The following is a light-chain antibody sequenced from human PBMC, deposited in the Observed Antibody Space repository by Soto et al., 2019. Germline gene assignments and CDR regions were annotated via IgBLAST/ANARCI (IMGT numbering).Light chain of an antibody. CDR2: DAS. CDR1: QSISSW. J-gene: IGKJ4*01. Sequence: DIQMTQSPSTLSASVGDRVTITCRASQSISSWLAWYQQKPGKAPKLLIYDASSLESGVPSRFSGSGSGTEFTLTISSLQPDDFATYYCQQYNSYSLTVGGGTKVDI. CDR3: QQYNSYSLT. V-gene: IGKV1-5*01.